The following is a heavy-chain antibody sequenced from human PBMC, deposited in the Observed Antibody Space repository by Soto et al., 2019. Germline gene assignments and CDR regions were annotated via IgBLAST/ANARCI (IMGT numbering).Heavy chain of an antibody. V-gene: IGHV4-34*01. CDR2: INHSGST. CDR1: GGSFSGYY. Sequence: SETLSLTCAVYGGSFSGYYWSWIRQPPGKGLEWIGEINHSGSTYYNPSLKSRVTISVDTSKNQFSLKLSSVTAADTAVYYCASQYSSGWYEGYYYYGMDVWGQGTAVTVSS. D-gene: IGHD6-19*01. J-gene: IGHJ6*02. CDR3: ASQYSSGWYEGYYYYGMDV.